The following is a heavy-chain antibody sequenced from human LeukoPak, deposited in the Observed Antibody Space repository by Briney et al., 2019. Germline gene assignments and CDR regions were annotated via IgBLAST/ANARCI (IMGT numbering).Heavy chain of an antibody. D-gene: IGHD3-10*01. Sequence: SETLSLTCTVSGGSISSSSYYWGWIRQPPGKGLEWIGSIYYSGSTYYNPSLKSRVTISVDTSKNQFSLKLSSVTAADTAVYYCARELWASGLTYDYWGQGTLVTVSS. V-gene: IGHV4-39*07. CDR3: ARELWASGLTYDY. CDR2: IYYSGST. J-gene: IGHJ4*02. CDR1: GGSISSSSYY.